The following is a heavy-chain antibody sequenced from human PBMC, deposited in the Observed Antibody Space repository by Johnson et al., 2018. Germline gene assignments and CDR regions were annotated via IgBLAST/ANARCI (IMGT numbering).Heavy chain of an antibody. V-gene: IGHV3-7*01. CDR1: GFTFTNAW. J-gene: IGHJ3*02. CDR3: ARGRDFYGSGLDAFDM. Sequence: EVQLLESGGGLVKPGGSLRLSCVVSGFTFTNAWMSWVRQAPGKGLEWVANMNQDGSETYYVDSVKGRFTISRDNAKNSLYLQMNSLRADDTAVYYCARGRDFYGSGLDAFDMWGQGTMVTVSS. D-gene: IGHD3-10*01. CDR2: MNQDGSET.